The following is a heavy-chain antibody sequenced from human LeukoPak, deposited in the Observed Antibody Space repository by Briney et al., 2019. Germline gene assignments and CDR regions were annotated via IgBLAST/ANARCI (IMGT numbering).Heavy chain of an antibody. J-gene: IGHJ4*02. CDR3: ARIDFGGYYTVDY. D-gene: IGHD3-3*01. CDR1: GFTFSSYS. Sequence: GGSLRLSCAASGFTFSSYSMNWVRQAPGKGLEWVSSISSNSSYIYYADSVKGRFTISRDNAKNSLYLQMNSLRAEDTAVYYCARIDFGGYYTVDYWGQGTLVTVSS. V-gene: IGHV3-21*01. CDR2: ISSNSSYI.